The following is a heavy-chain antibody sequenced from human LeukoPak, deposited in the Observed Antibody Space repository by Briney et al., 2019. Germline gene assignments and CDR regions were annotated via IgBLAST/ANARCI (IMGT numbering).Heavy chain of an antibody. V-gene: IGHV3-30-3*01. CDR3: ARLKRVNMIVVVPFDY. D-gene: IGHD3-22*01. CDR2: ISYDGSNK. Sequence: GGSLRLSCAASGFTSSSYAMHWVRQAPGKGLEWVAVISYDGSNKYYADSVKGRFTISRDNSKNSLYLQMNSLRAEDTAVYYCARLKRVNMIVVVPFDYWGQGTLVTVSS. CDR1: GFTSSSYA. J-gene: IGHJ4*02.